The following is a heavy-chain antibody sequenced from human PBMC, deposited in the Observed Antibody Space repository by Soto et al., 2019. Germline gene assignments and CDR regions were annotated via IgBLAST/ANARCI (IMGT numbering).Heavy chain of an antibody. J-gene: IGHJ5*02. CDR3: ARWVRGVIRRRHNWFDP. V-gene: IGHV4-61*08. Sequence: SETLSLTCTVSGGSISSGGYYWSWIRQHPGKGLEWIGYIYYSGSTNYNPSLKSRVTISVDTSKNQFSLKLSSVTAADTAVYYCARWVRGVIRRRHNWFDPWGQGTLVTVSS. CDR1: GGSISSGGYY. CDR2: IYYSGST. D-gene: IGHD3-10*01.